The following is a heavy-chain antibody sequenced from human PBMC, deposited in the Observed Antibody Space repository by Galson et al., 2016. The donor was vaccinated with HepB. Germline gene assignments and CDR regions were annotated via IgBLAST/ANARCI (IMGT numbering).Heavy chain of an antibody. J-gene: IGHJ3*02. CDR1: GYSFTNYW. CDR3: ARHSSGGGYYFGAFDI. V-gene: IGHV5-51*01. Sequence: QSGAEVKKPGESLKISCKGSGYSFTNYWIGWVRQMPGKGLEWMGIIYPGDSDTRYSPSFQGQVTVSADKSITTAYLQWRSLKASDTAMYYCARHSSGGGYYFGAFDICGPGAMVTVSS. CDR2: IYPGDSDT. D-gene: IGHD3-3*01.